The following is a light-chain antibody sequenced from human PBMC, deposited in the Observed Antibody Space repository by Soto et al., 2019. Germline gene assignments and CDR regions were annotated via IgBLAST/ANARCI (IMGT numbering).Light chain of an antibody. J-gene: IGKJ1*01. CDR3: QQYNNWWT. Sequence: EIVMTQSPATLSVSPGERATLSCRASQSVSSNLAWYQKKPGQAPRLLIYGASTRDTGIPTRFSGSGSGTEFTLTISSLQSEDFAVYYCQQYNNWWTFGQGTRVEIK. CDR2: GAS. V-gene: IGKV3-15*01. CDR1: QSVSSN.